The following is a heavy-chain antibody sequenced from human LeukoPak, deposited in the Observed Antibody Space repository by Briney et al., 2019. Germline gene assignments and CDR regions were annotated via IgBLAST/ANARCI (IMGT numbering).Heavy chain of an antibody. CDR2: IDPIDSYT. D-gene: IGHD4-17*01. V-gene: IGHV5-10-1*01. Sequence: GESLKITCKGSGYIFSNYWISWVRQMPGKGLEWMGRIDPIDSYTNYSPSFQGHVTMSVDKSTSTAYLQWSSLKASDTAMYYCARQTTVTTQSDYWGQGTLVTVSS. CDR1: GYIFSNYW. J-gene: IGHJ4*01. CDR3: ARQTTVTTQSDY.